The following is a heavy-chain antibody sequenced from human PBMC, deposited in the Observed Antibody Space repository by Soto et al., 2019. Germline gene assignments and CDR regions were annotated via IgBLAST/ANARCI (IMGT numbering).Heavy chain of an antibody. CDR3: ARGFPLWCDP. J-gene: IGHJ5*02. D-gene: IGHD3-3*01. Sequence: QVQLVQSGAEEKKPVATEKVSCKASGYTFTSYAMDWLRQAPGQRLEWMGWINAGNGNTKYSQKFQGRVTITRDTSASTAYMELSSLRSEDTAVYYCARGFPLWCDPWGQGSLVNVSS. CDR2: INAGNGNT. CDR1: GYTFTSYA. V-gene: IGHV1-3*05.